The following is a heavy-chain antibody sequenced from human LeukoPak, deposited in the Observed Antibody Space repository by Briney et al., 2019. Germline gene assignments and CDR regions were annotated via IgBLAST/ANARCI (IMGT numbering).Heavy chain of an antibody. J-gene: IGHJ4*02. D-gene: IGHD3-22*01. CDR2: ISSSSSYI. Sequence: GGSLRLSCAASGFTFSSYSMNWVRQAPGKGLEWVSSISSSSSYIYYADSVKGRFTISRDNAKNSLYLQMNSLRAEDTAVYYCAKDTYYYDSSGYYGGQGTLVTVSS. V-gene: IGHV3-21*01. CDR3: AKDTYYYDSSGYY. CDR1: GFTFSSYS.